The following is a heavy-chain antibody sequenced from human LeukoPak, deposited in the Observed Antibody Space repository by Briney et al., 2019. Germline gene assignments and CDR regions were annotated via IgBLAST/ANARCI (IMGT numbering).Heavy chain of an antibody. Sequence: GGSLRLSCAASGFTFSSYAMSWVRQAPGRGLEWVSTISGSGGSTYYADSVKGRFTISRDSSKNTLYLQMNSLRAEDTAVYYCAREYGGFGTHFDYWGQGTLVTVSS. V-gene: IGHV3-23*01. CDR3: AREYGGFGTHFDY. CDR1: GFTFSSYA. CDR2: ISGSGGST. D-gene: IGHD3-10*01. J-gene: IGHJ4*02.